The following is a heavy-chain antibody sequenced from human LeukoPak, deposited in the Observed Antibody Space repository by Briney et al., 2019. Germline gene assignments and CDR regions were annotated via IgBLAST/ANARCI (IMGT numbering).Heavy chain of an antibody. CDR2: ISGSGGST. CDR1: GFTFSSYA. Sequence: PGGSLRLSCAASGFTFSSYAMSWVRQAPGKGLEWVSAISGSGGSTYYADSVKGRFTISRDNSKNTLYLQMNSLRAEDTAVYYCAKSGYCSSTSCYGHYYYYYGMDVWGQGPRSPSP. D-gene: IGHD2-2*03. CDR3: AKSGYCSSTSCYGHYYYYYGMDV. J-gene: IGHJ6*02. V-gene: IGHV3-23*01.